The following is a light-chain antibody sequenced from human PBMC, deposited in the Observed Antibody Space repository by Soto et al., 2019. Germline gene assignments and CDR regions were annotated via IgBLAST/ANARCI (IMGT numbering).Light chain of an antibody. CDR3: QQYNT. J-gene: IGKJ1*01. CDR2: GAS. V-gene: IGKV3-20*01. CDR1: QSVSSSY. Sequence: EIVLTQSPGTLSLSPGERATLSCRASQSVSSSYSAWYQQKPGQAPRLLIYGASSRATGIPDRFSGSGSGTDFTLTISRLEPEDFAVYYCQQYNTFGQGTKVEI.